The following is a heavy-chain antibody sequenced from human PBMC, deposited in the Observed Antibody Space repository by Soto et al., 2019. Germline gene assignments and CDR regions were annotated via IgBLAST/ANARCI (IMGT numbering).Heavy chain of an antibody. Sequence: PSETLSLTCTVSGGSISSGGYYWSWIRQHPGKGLEWIGYIYYSGSTYYNPSLKSRVTISVDTSKNQFSLKLSSVTAADTAVYYCARSRYSYGYKNYYYYGMDVWGQGTTVTSP. CDR1: GGSISSGGYY. CDR2: IYYSGST. V-gene: IGHV4-31*03. J-gene: IGHJ6*02. D-gene: IGHD5-18*01. CDR3: ARSRYSYGYKNYYYYGMDV.